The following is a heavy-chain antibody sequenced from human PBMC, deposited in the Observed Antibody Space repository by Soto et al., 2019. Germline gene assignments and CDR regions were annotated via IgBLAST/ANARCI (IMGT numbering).Heavy chain of an antibody. V-gene: IGHV4-39*01. CDR2: IFYCGST. J-gene: IGHJ6*02. CDR1: GGCISSSSYY. CDR3: ARHLTYCSAGSCYSDFPYYGMVV. D-gene: IGHD2-15*01. Sequence: QLHLQESGPGLVKPSETLSLTCTVSGGCISSSSYYWGWFRQPPGKGLEWIGSIFYCGSTYYNPSLKTRGPISVDTSKNQFSLQLSSVTAADTAVYFCARHLTYCSAGSCYSDFPYYGMVVWGQGTKVTVAS.